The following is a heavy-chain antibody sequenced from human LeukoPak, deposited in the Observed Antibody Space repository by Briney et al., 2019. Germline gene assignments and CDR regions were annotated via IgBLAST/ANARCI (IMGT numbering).Heavy chain of an antibody. CDR2: INPNSGGT. Sequence: ASVKLSCKASGYTFTGYYIHWVRQAPGQGLEWMGWINPNSGGTNYAQKFQGRVTMTRDTSISTAYMELSRLRSDDTAVYYCARDGRWDCSSTSCLDYHYYGMDVWGQGSKVIVCS. CDR3: ARDGRWDCSSTSCLDYHYYGMDV. D-gene: IGHD2-2*01. V-gene: IGHV1-2*02. J-gene: IGHJ6*02. CDR1: GYTFTGYY.